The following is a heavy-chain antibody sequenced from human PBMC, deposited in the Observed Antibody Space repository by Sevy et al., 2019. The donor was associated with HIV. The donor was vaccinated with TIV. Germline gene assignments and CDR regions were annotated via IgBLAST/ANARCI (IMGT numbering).Heavy chain of an antibody. CDR2: INSDGEST. CDR1: GFTSNNFW. J-gene: IGHJ4*02. Sequence: GGSLRLSCAASGFTSNNFWLHWVRQAPGKGLVWVSRINSDGESTGYAYFVKGRFTISRDNAKNTAYLQMNSLRADDTAIYYCARGTRGVVDSWGQGTLVTVSS. CDR3: ARGTRGVVDS. D-gene: IGHD3-10*01. V-gene: IGHV3-74*01.